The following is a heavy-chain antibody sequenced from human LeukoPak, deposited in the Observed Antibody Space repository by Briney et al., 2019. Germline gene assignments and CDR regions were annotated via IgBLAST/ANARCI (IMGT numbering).Heavy chain of an antibody. V-gene: IGHV4-34*01. CDR1: GGSFSGYY. D-gene: IGHD3-3*01. CDR2: INHSGST. CDR3: ARVSNYDFWSGYSNFDY. Sequence: SETLSLTCAVYGGSFSGYYWSWIRQPPGKGLEWIGEINHSGSTNYNPSLKSRVTISVDTSKNQFSLKLSSVTAADTAVYYCARVSNYDFWSGYSNFDYWGQGTLVTVSS. J-gene: IGHJ4*02.